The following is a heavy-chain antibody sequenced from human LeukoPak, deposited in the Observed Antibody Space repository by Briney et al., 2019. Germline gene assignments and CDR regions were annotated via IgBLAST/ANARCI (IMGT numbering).Heavy chain of an antibody. Sequence: ASVKVSCKASGYTFTGYCMHWVRQAPGQGLEWMGWINPNSGGTNYAQKFQGRVTMTRDTSISTAYMELSRLRSDDTAVYYCARDSYDSSGYLGLSWFDPWGQGTLVTVSS. CDR3: ARDSYDSSGYLGLSWFDP. CDR1: GYTFTGYC. J-gene: IGHJ5*02. D-gene: IGHD3-22*01. CDR2: INPNSGGT. V-gene: IGHV1-2*02.